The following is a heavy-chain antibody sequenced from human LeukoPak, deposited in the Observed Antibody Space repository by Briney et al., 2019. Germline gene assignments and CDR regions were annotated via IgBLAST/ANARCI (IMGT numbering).Heavy chain of an antibody. CDR1: GFIFSNFA. CDR2: ISYDGSHT. V-gene: IGHV3-30*01. Sequence: PGGPLRLSCAASGFIFSNFAMHWVRQAPGKGLEWVALISYDGSHTYYADSMKGRFTISRDNSRNVLYLQMTSLSGDDSAVYYCAREEQELVRDYYYYMDVWGKGTTVTVSS. J-gene: IGHJ6*03. CDR3: AREEQELVRDYYYYMDV. D-gene: IGHD6-13*01.